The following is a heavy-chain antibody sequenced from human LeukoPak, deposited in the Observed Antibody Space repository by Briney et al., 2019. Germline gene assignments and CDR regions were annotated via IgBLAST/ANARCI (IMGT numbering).Heavy chain of an antibody. J-gene: IGHJ4*02. Sequence: ASVKVSCKASGGTFSSYAISWVRQAPGQGLEWMGWISPYNGDTNYARKLQGRVTMTTDTSTSTASMELRSLTYDATAVYYCARGGGSVWYEFDYWGQGTLVTVSS. CDR3: ARGGGSVWYEFDY. D-gene: IGHD6-19*01. V-gene: IGHV1-18*01. CDR1: GGTFSSYA. CDR2: ISPYNGDT.